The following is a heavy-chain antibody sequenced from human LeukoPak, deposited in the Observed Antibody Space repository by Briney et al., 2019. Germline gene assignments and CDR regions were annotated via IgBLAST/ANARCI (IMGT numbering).Heavy chain of an antibody. V-gene: IGHV1-8*01. D-gene: IGHD5/OR15-5a*01. CDR2: MNPNSGNT. CDR1: GYTFTSSD. CDR3: ARDLVYGHNWFDP. Sequence: GASVKVSCKASGYTFTSSDINWVRQATGQGLEWMGWMNPNSGNTGYAQKFQGRVTMTRNTSISTAYMELSSLRSEDTAVYYCARDLVYGHNWFDPRSQGTLVTVSS. J-gene: IGHJ5*02.